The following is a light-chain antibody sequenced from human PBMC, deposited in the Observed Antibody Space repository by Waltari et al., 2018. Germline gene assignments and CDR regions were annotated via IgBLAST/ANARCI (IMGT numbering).Light chain of an antibody. J-gene: IGKJ4*02. Sequence: DIQMTQSPSSLSASVRDRVSITCRASQNIDNYFNWYQQKPGKAPNLRIYAASTLQSGVPSRFSGSGSGTEFTHTISSLQPEDFANYDCQQSYSNSLTFGGGTRVEIK. CDR2: AAS. CDR3: QQSYSNSLT. V-gene: IGKV1-39*01. CDR1: QNIDNY.